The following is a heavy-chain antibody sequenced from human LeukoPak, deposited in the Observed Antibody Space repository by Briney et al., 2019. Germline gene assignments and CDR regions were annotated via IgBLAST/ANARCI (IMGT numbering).Heavy chain of an antibody. J-gene: IGHJ4*02. D-gene: IGHD2-8*01. CDR2: INPNSGGT. V-gene: IGHV1-2*02. CDR3: ARDRRYCTNGVCYIVGY. Sequence: ASVKVSCKASGYTFTDYYMHWVRQAPGQGLEWMGWINPNSGGTNYAQKFQGRVTMTRDTSISTAYMELSRLRSDDTAVYYCARDRRYCTNGVCYIVGYWGQGTLVTVSS. CDR1: GYTFTDYY.